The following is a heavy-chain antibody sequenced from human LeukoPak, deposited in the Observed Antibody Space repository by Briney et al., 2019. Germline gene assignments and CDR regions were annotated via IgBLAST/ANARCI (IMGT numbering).Heavy chain of an antibody. CDR2: ISAYNGNT. Sequence: ASVTVSCKASGYTFTSYGISWVRQAPGQGLEWMGWISAYNGNTNYAQKLQGRVTMTTDTSTSTAYMELRSLRSDDTAVYYCARRSYGDYATYYYYYMDVWGKGTTVTVSS. D-gene: IGHD4-17*01. CDR3: ARRSYGDYATYYYYYMDV. V-gene: IGHV1-18*01. CDR1: GYTFTSYG. J-gene: IGHJ6*03.